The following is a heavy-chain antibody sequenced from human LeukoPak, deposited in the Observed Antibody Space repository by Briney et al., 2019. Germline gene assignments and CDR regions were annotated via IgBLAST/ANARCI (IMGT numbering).Heavy chain of an antibody. D-gene: IGHD2/OR15-2a*01. Sequence: GASVKVSCKVSGYTLTELSMHWVRQAPGKGLEWMGGFDPEDGETIYAQKFQGRVTMTEDTSTDTAYMELSSLRSEDTAVYCCATLAVVTDATFNLLYYFDYWGQGTLVTVSS. J-gene: IGHJ4*02. CDR2: FDPEDGET. CDR1: GYTLTELS. V-gene: IGHV1-24*01. CDR3: ATLAVVTDATFNLLYYFDY.